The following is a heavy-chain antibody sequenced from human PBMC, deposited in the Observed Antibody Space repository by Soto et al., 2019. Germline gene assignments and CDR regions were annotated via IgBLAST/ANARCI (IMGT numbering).Heavy chain of an antibody. CDR2: ISSSGSTI. V-gene: IGHV3-11*01. Sequence: GGSLRLSCAASGFTFSDYYMNWIRQAPGKGLEWVSYISSSGSTIYYADSVKGRFTISRDNAKNSLYLQMNSLRAEDTAVYYCARDDIVATIDYWGQGTLVTVSS. J-gene: IGHJ4*02. CDR1: GFTFSDYY. D-gene: IGHD5-12*01. CDR3: ARDDIVATIDY.